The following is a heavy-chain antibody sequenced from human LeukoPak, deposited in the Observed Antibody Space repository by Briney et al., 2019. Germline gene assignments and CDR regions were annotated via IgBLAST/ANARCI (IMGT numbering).Heavy chain of an antibody. CDR3: ASSGGYSSDLDY. V-gene: IGHV4-4*07. Sequence: SETLSLTCTVSGGSISSYYWSWIRQPAGKGLEWIGRIYTSGSTNYNPSLKSRVTMSVDTPKNQFSLKLSSVTAADTAVYYCASSGGYSSDLDYWGQGTLVTVSS. D-gene: IGHD2-15*01. J-gene: IGHJ4*02. CDR2: IYTSGST. CDR1: GGSISSYY.